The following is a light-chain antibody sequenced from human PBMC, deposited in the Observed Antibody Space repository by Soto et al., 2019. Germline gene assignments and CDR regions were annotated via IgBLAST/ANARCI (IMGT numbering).Light chain of an antibody. Sequence: QAALTQPSSVSGSPGQSITVSCTGTISDIGGYNYVSWYQHHPGKAPQLIIYEVNLRPSGVSDRFSASKSGDTDSLTISGLQAGDEVDYYCCSYSTSNTHNYVFGTGTKVTVL. V-gene: IGLV2-14*01. CDR1: ISDIGGYNY. J-gene: IGLJ1*01. CDR3: CSYSTSNTHNYV. CDR2: EVN.